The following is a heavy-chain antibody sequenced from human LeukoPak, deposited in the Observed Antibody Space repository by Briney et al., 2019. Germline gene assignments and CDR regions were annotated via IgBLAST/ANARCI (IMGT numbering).Heavy chain of an antibody. Sequence: SETLSLTCAVYGGSFSGYYWSWIRQPPGKGLEWIGEIIHSESTNYNPSLKSRVTISVDTSKNQFSLKLSSVTAADTAVYYCARHGDYYGSGSRYWGQGTLVTVSS. CDR2: IIHSEST. D-gene: IGHD3-10*01. CDR3: ARHGDYYGSGSRY. J-gene: IGHJ4*02. V-gene: IGHV4-34*12. CDR1: GGSFSGYY.